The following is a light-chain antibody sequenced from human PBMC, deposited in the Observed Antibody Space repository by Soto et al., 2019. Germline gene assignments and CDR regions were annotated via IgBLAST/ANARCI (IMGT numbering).Light chain of an antibody. Sequence: DIVMTQSPGSLAVSLGERATINCKSSQSVLSTSSNKNYLAWYQKKPGQPPKLLFYWASTRASGVSDRFSGSGSETDCSLTTFSLQTDDVAEDYCHQYYTTPSPLGQGTKLEIK. CDR1: QSVLSTSSNKNY. CDR3: HQYYTTPSP. V-gene: IGKV4-1*01. J-gene: IGKJ2*01. CDR2: WAS.